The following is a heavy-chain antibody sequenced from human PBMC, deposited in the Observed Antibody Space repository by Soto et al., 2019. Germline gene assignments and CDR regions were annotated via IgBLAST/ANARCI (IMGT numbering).Heavy chain of an antibody. V-gene: IGHV3-48*02. CDR2: ISSSSNVI. D-gene: IGHD5-12*01. CDR3: ATSVGASGYEFY. J-gene: IGHJ4*02. CDR1: GFTFSSYS. Sequence: EVQLVESGGGLVQPRGSLRLSCVASGFTFSSYSMNWVRQAPGQGLEWVSYISSSSNVIYYADSVKGRFTISRDNAKNSLYLEMNSLRDEDTAVYYCATSVGASGYEFYWGQGTLVTVCS.